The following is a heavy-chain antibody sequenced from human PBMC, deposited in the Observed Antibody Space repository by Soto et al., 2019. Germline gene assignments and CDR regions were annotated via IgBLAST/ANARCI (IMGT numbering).Heavy chain of an antibody. CDR2: ISWDGGST. Sequence: GGSLRLSCAASGFTFDDYTMHWVRQAPGKGLEWVSLISWDGGSTYYADSVKGRFTISRDNSKNSLYLQMNSLRTEDTALYYCAKDLWAARPDYYYYGMDVWGQGTTVTVSS. CDR1: GFTFDDYT. D-gene: IGHD6-6*01. CDR3: AKDLWAARPDYYYYGMDV. V-gene: IGHV3-43*01. J-gene: IGHJ6*02.